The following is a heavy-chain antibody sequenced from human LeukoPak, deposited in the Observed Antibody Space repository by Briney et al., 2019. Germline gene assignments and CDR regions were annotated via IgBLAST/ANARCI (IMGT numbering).Heavy chain of an antibody. CDR2: IIPIFGTA. CDR1: GGTFSSYA. D-gene: IGHD3/OR15-3a*01. Sequence: SVKVSCKASGGTFSSYAISWVRQAPGQGLEWMGGIIPIFGTANYAQKFQGRVTITADESTSTAHMELSSLRSEDTAVYYCATAKSQDLGWFDPWGQGTLVTVSS. J-gene: IGHJ5*02. V-gene: IGHV1-69*13. CDR3: ATAKSQDLGWFDP.